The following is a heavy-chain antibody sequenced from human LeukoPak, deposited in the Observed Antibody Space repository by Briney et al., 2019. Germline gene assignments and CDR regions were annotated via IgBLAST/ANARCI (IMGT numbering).Heavy chain of an antibody. D-gene: IGHD5-18*01. CDR2: IYSGGST. CDR3: ARVFSAGYGFDY. V-gene: IGHV3-53*01. CDR1: GFTFSSYA. J-gene: IGHJ4*02. Sequence: GRSLRLSCAASGFTFSSYAMHWVRQAPGKGLEWVSVIYSGGSTYYADSVKGRFTISRDNSKNTLYLQMNSLRAEDTAVYYCARVFSAGYGFDYWGQGTLVTVSS.